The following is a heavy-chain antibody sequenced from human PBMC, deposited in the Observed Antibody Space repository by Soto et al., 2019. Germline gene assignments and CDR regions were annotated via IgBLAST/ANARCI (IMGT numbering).Heavy chain of an antibody. CDR1: GGSISSSSYY. CDR3: ASMVGGPIGNNWFDP. CDR2: IYYSGST. V-gene: IGHV4-39*01. Sequence: SETLSLTCTVSGGSISSSSYYWGWIRQPPGKGLEWIGSIYYSGSTYYNPSLKSRVTISVDTSKNQFSLKLSSVTAADTAVYYCASMVGGPIGNNWFDPWGQGTLVTVPS. D-gene: IGHD3-10*01. J-gene: IGHJ5*02.